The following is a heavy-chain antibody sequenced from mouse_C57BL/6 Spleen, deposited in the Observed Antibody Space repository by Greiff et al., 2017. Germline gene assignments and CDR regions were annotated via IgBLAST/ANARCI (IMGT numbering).Heavy chain of an antibody. CDR3: ARNYYGNLYYYAMDY. CDR2: ISSGSSTI. CDR1: GFTFSDYG. D-gene: IGHD2-1*01. V-gene: IGHV5-17*01. Sequence: EVKLVESGGGLVKPGGSLKLSCAASGFTFSDYGMHWVRQAPEKGLEWVAYISSGSSTIYYADTVKGRFTISRDNAKNTLFLQMTSLRSEDTAMYYCARNYYGNLYYYAMDYWGQGTSVTVSS. J-gene: IGHJ4*01.